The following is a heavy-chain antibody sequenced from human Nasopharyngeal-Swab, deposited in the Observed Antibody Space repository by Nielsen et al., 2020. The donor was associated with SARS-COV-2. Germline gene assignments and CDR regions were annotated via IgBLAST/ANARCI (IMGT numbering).Heavy chain of an antibody. CDR3: ARGGAGVVASPVLGLGPFYYYHFMDV. CDR2: VNHGGGT. CDR1: GGSFSGHP. J-gene: IGHJ6*03. D-gene: IGHD6-6*01. Sequence: SETLSLTCAVYGGSFSGHPWSWVRQTPGKGLEWIGEVNHGGGTNYNPSLKSRVTISVATSKNQFSLKLTSVTAADTAVYYCARGGAGVVASPVLGLGPFYYYHFMDVWGQGTTVTVSS. V-gene: IGHV4-34*01.